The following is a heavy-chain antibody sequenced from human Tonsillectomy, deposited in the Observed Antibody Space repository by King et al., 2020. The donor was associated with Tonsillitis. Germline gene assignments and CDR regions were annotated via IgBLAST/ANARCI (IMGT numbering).Heavy chain of an antibody. J-gene: IGHJ4*02. Sequence: VQLVESGAEVKKPGASVKVSCKASGYTFTSYGISWVRQAPGQGLEWMGWISAYNGNTNYAQKLQGRGTMTTDTSTSTAYMELRSLGSDDTAVYYCARALNDSLTGPNPDYWGQGTLVTVSS. CDR1: GYTFTSYG. CDR2: ISAYNGNT. CDR3: ARALNDSLTGPNPDY. D-gene: IGHD3-9*01. V-gene: IGHV1-18*01.